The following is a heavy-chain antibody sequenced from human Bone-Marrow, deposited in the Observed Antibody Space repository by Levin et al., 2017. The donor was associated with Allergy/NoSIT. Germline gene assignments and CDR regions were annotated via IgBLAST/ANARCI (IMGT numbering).Heavy chain of an antibody. CDR1: GGSIRSYY. V-gene: IGHV4-4*07. D-gene: IGHD1-14*01. Sequence: SETLSLTCTVSGGSIRSYYWSWIRQPAGKGLEWIGRIFPSGTTSYNPSLKSRVTMSVDTSKNHFSLNLNSVTAADTAVYYCARIGIYRYFDYWGPGTLVTVSS. CDR2: IFPSGTT. CDR3: ARIGIYRYFDY. J-gene: IGHJ4*02.